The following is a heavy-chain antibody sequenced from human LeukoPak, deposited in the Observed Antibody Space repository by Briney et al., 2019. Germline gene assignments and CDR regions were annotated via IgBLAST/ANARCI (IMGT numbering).Heavy chain of an antibody. J-gene: IGHJ5*02. V-gene: IGHV1-3*01. CDR2: INAGNGNT. Sequence: GASVKVSCKASGYTFTSYAMHWVRQAPGQRLEWMGWINAGNGNTKYSQKFQGRVTITRDTSASTAYMELSSLRSEDTAVYYCARVPIFGVVPPNWFDPWGQGTLVTVSS. CDR1: GYTFTSYA. D-gene: IGHD3-3*01. CDR3: ARVPIFGVVPPNWFDP.